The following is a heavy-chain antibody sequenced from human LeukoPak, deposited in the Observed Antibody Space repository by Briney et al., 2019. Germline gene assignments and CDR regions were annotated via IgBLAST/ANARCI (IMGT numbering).Heavy chain of an antibody. CDR3: ARGKDHMVRGVSDWFDP. J-gene: IGHJ5*02. Sequence: SETLSLTCTVSGGSISSYYWSWIRQPAGKGLEWIGRIYTSGSTTYNPSLKSRVTMSVDTSKNQFSLKLSSVTAADTAVYYCARGKDHMVRGVSDWFDPWGQGTLVTVSS. CDR1: GGSISSYY. D-gene: IGHD3-10*01. CDR2: IYTSGST. V-gene: IGHV4-4*07.